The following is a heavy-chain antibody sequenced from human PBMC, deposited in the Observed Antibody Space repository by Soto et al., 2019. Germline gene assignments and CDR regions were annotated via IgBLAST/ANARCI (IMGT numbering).Heavy chain of an antibody. V-gene: IGHV3-30*18. J-gene: IGHJ4*02. D-gene: IGHD3-3*01. Sequence: QVQLVESGGGVVQPGRSLRLSCAASGFTFSSYGMHWVRQAPGKGLEWVAVISYDGINKYYADSVKGRFTISRDNSKNTRYLQMNSLRAEDTAVYYCAKGRFLEWLYYFDYWGQGTLVTVSS. CDR2: ISYDGINK. CDR1: GFTFSSYG. CDR3: AKGRFLEWLYYFDY.